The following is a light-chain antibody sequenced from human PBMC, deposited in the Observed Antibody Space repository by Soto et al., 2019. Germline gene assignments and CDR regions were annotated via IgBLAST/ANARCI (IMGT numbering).Light chain of an antibody. CDR2: GAS. Sequence: EIVMTQSPATLSLSPGERATLSCRASQSVRTNLAWFQQKPGQTPRLLIFGASTRATGIPTRFTGSGSETEFTLTIGSLQSEDLAVYYCQQYYNWPPYTFGQGTRLEIK. V-gene: IGKV3-15*01. CDR3: QQYYNWPPYT. J-gene: IGKJ5*01. CDR1: QSVRTN.